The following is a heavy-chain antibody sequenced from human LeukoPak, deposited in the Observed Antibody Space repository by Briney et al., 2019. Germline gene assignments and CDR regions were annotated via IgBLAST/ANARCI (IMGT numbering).Heavy chain of an antibody. CDR2: IKKDGSEK. CDR3: AELGITMIGGV. CDR1: GFTFSSYW. J-gene: IGHJ6*04. D-gene: IGHD3-10*02. V-gene: IGHV3-7*01. Sequence: GVLRLSCAASGFTFSSYWMSWVRQAPGKGLEWVANIKKDGSEKYYVDSVKGRFTISRDNAKNSLYLQMNSLRAEDTAVYYCAELGITMIGGVWGKGTTVTISS.